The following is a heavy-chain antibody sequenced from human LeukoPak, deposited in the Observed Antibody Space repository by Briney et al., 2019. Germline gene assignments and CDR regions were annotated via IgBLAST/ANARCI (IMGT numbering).Heavy chain of an antibody. CDR3: ARSCLIVDIVATIRSRLGGNAFDI. V-gene: IGHV4-4*07. CDR2: IHSSGST. CDR1: GGSISRYY. J-gene: IGHJ3*02. D-gene: IGHD5-12*01. Sequence: SETLSLTCTVSGGSISRYYWSWIRQPAGKGLEWIGRIHSSGSTNYNPSLKSRVTISVDTSKNQFSLKLNSVTAADTAVYYCARSCLIVDIVATIRSRLGGNAFDIWGQGTLVTVSS.